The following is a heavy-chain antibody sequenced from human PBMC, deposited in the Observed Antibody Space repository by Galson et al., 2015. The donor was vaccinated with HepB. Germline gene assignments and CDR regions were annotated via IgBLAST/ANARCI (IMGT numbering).Heavy chain of an antibody. J-gene: IGHJ4*02. V-gene: IGHV3-33*01. Sequence: SLRLSCAASGFTFSNHAMHWVRQAPGKGLEWVADIWYDGNNKYYADSVEGRFTISRDNSKNTVYLQMNSLRGEDTAVYYCARDLYDSSHNGNRNGPFDYWGQGTLVTVSS. CDR2: IWYDGNNK. CDR3: ARDLYDSSHNGNRNGPFDY. D-gene: IGHD3-22*01. CDR1: GFTFSNHA.